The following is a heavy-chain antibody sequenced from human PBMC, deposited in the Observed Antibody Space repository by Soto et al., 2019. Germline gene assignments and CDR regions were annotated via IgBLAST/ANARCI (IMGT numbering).Heavy chain of an antibody. CDR2: IYYSGST. CDR1: GGSISSYY. J-gene: IGHJ6*03. Sequence: QVQLQESGPGLVKPSETLSLTCTVSGGSISSYYWSWIRQPPGKGLEWIGYIYYSGSTNYNPSLKSRVPMSVDTSKNQFSLKLSSVTAADTAVYYCAREYSSSSYYYYYMDVWGKGTTVTVSS. D-gene: IGHD6-6*01. CDR3: AREYSSSSYYYYYMDV. V-gene: IGHV4-59*01.